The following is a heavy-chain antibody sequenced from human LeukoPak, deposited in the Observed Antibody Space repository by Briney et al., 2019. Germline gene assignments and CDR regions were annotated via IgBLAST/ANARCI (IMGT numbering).Heavy chain of an antibody. CDR1: GGSFSGYY. Sequence: SETLSLTCAVYGGSFSGYYWSWIRQPPGKGLEWIGSIYYSGSTYYNPSLKSRVTMPVDTSKNQFSLKLTSVTAADTAVYYCARGLRYFEARTPFDYWGQGTLVTVSS. CDR2: IYYSGST. CDR3: ARGLRYFEARTPFDY. J-gene: IGHJ4*02. D-gene: IGHD3-9*01. V-gene: IGHV4-34*01.